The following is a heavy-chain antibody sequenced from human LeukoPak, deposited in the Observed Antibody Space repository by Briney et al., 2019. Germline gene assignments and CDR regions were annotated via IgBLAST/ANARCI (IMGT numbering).Heavy chain of an antibody. CDR1: GFTFDNYA. D-gene: IGHD1-1*01. V-gene: IGHV3-21*01. CDR3: ARGWYTDAFDI. J-gene: IGHJ3*02. Sequence: GGSLRLSCAASGFTFDNYAMNWVRQAPGKGLEWVSSITTSSSYIYYADSVKGRFTISRDNAKNSLFLQMNSLRAEDTAVYFCARGWYTDAFDIWGQGTMVTVSS. CDR2: ITTSSSYI.